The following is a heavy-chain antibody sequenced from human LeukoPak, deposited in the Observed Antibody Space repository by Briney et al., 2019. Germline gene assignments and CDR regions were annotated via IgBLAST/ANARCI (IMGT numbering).Heavy chain of an antibody. V-gene: IGHV3-23*01. Sequence: GGSLRLSCAASGFTFSSYAMSWVRQAPGKGLEWVSAISVSGGSTYYADSVKGRFTISRDNSKNTLYLQMNSLRAEDTAVYYCAKDHILRYFDWSPEYYFDYWGQGTLVTVSS. J-gene: IGHJ4*02. CDR1: GFTFSSYA. CDR3: AKDHILRYFDWSPEYYFDY. CDR2: ISVSGGST. D-gene: IGHD3-9*01.